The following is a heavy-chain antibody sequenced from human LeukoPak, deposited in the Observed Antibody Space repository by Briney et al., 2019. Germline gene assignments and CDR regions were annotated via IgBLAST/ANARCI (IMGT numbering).Heavy chain of an antibody. CDR3: ARDPRDSSGHV. CDR1: GGSISSDSW. CDR2: IYDGGST. D-gene: IGHD3-22*01. Sequence: PSGTLSLTCAVSGGSISSDSWWSWVRQPPGKGLEWIGEIYDGGSTNYNPSLRSLVTISIDTSKNQFSLKLSSVTAADTAVYYCARDPRDSSGHVWGQGTLVTVSS. V-gene: IGHV4-4*02. J-gene: IGHJ4*02.